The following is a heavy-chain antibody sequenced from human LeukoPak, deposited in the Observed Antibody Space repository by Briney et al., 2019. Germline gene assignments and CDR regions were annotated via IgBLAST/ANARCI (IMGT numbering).Heavy chain of an antibody. CDR2: IYYSGTGST. Sequence: PSETLSLTCTVSGGSISGDYWSWIRQPPGKGLGYIGYIYYSGTGSTNYIPSLKSRVTISVDTSKNQFSLKLSSVTPADTAVYYCARLAARRGYYYYGMDVWGQGTTVTVSS. CDR1: GGSISGDY. J-gene: IGHJ6*02. V-gene: IGHV4-59*01. CDR3: ARLAARRGYYYYGMDV. D-gene: IGHD3-10*01.